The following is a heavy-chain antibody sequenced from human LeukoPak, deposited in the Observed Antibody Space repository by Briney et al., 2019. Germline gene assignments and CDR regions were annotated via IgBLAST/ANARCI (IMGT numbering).Heavy chain of an antibody. Sequence: PSQTLSLTCTVSGGSISSGSYYWSWIRQPAGKGLEWIGRIYTSGSTNYNPSLKSRVTISVDTSKNQFSLKLSSVTAADTAVYYCARAGEEYDILTGYTGYYFDYWGQGTLVTVSS. J-gene: IGHJ4*02. D-gene: IGHD3-9*01. V-gene: IGHV4-61*02. CDR2: IYTSGST. CDR1: GGSISSGSYY. CDR3: ARAGEEYDILTGYTGYYFDY.